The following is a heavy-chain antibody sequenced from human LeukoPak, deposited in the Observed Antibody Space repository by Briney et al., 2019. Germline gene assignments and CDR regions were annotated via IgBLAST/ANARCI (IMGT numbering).Heavy chain of an antibody. Sequence: GESLKISCKDSGYSFINYWIGWVRQMPGKGLEWMGIIYPADSVTIYSPSFQGQVTISDDKSIGTAYLQWSSLKASDTAIYYCARGGPAYALDYWGQGTLVIVSS. D-gene: IGHD2-2*01. V-gene: IGHV5-51*01. CDR3: ARGGPAYALDY. J-gene: IGHJ4*02. CDR1: GYSFINYW. CDR2: IYPADSVT.